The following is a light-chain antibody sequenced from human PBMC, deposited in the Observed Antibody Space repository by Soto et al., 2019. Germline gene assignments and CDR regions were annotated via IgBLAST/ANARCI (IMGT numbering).Light chain of an antibody. CDR3: GTWDSSLSTGV. CDR2: DNS. J-gene: IGLJ3*02. CDR1: SSNIGNNY. V-gene: IGLV1-51*01. Sequence: QSVLTQPPSVSAAPGQKVTISCSGSSSNIGNNYVSWYQQLPGTAPKLLIYDNSERPSGIPDRFSGSKSGTSATLGITGLQTGDEADYFCGTWDSSLSTGVFGGGTKGPS.